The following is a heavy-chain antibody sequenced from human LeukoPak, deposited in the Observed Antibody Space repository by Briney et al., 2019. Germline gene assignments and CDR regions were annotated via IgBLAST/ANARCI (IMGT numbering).Heavy chain of an antibody. Sequence: PSETLSLTCAVYGGSFSGYYWSWIRQPPGKGLEWIGETNHSGSTNYNPSLKSRVTISVDTSKNQFSLKLSSVTAADTAVYYCARLDIAAAGTGPDYWGQGTLVTVSS. V-gene: IGHV4-34*01. D-gene: IGHD6-13*01. CDR1: GGSFSGYY. CDR2: TNHSGST. CDR3: ARLDIAAAGTGPDY. J-gene: IGHJ4*02.